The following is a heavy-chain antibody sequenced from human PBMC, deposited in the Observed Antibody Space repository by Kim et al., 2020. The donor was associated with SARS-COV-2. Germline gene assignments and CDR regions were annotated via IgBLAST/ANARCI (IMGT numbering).Heavy chain of an antibody. J-gene: IGHJ3*02. D-gene: IGHD5-12*01. CDR2: INSDGGDI. CDR1: GFNINRYW. CDR3: VRDPLAKDGFDI. Sequence: GGSLRLSCIGSGFNINRYWIHWVRQAPGKGLVWVSRINSDGGDIRYGASVDGRLTISRDYAKNPVFLQMNSLRVDDTAVYYCVRDPLAKDGFDIWGQGAMVTVSS. V-gene: IGHV3-74*01.